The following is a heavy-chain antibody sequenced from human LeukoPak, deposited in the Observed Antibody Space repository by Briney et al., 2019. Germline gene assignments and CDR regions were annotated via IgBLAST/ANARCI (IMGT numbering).Heavy chain of an antibody. V-gene: IGHV3-30*03. CDR2: ISYDGSNK. Sequence: GGSLRLSCAASGFTFSSYGMHWVRQAPGKGLEWVAVISYDGSNKYYADSVKGRFTISRDNSKNTLYLQMNGLRAEDTAIYYCASQRSGSYYICTDWGQGTLVTVSS. D-gene: IGHD1-26*01. CDR3: ASQRSGSYYICTD. J-gene: IGHJ4*02. CDR1: GFTFSSYG.